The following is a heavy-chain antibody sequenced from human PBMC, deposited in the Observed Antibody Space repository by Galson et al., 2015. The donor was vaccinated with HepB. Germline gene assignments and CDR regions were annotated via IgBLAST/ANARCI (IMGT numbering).Heavy chain of an antibody. D-gene: IGHD6-19*01. V-gene: IGHV2-5*01. CDR3: GHTAHSSGWQVEGVYFDY. CDR2: IYWNDDK. J-gene: IGHJ4*02. Sequence: PALVKPTQTLTLTCTFSGFSLSTSGVGVGWIRQPPGKALEWLALIYWNDDKRYRPSLKSRLTITKDTSKNQVVLTMTNMDPVDTATYYCGHTAHSSGWQVEGVYFDYWGQGTLVTVSS. CDR1: GFSLSTSGVG.